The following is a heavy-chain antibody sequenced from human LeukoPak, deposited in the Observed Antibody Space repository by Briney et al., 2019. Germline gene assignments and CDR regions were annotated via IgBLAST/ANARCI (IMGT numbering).Heavy chain of an antibody. J-gene: IGHJ4*02. CDR2: ISYDGSNK. D-gene: IGHD2-2*01. CDR3: AREVGYCTGTSCSGFDY. Sequence: GGSLRLSCAASGFTFSSYAMHWVRQAPGKGLEWVAVISYDGSNKYYADSVKGRFTISRDNSKNTLSLQMNSLRAEDTAVYYCAREVGYCTGTSCSGFDYWGQGTLVTVSS. V-gene: IGHV3-30-3*01. CDR1: GFTFSSYA.